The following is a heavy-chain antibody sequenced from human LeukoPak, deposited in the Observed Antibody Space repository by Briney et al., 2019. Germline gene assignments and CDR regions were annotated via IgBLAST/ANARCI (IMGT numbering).Heavy chain of an antibody. Sequence: PGGSLRLSCAASGFTFSSYGMHWVRQAPGKGLEWVAVIWYDGSNKYYADSVKGRFTISRDNSKNTLYLQMNSLRAEDTAVYYCARYYYGSGSYYNDNGMDVWGQGTTVTVSS. D-gene: IGHD3-10*01. J-gene: IGHJ6*02. CDR3: ARYYYGSGSYYNDNGMDV. V-gene: IGHV3-33*01. CDR1: GFTFSSYG. CDR2: IWYDGSNK.